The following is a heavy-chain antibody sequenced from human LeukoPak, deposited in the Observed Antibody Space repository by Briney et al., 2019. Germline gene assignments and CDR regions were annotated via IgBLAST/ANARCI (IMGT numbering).Heavy chain of an antibody. J-gene: IGHJ6*03. V-gene: IGHV1-2*02. CDR2: INPNSGGT. CDR3: ARDLQANYYYYYMDV. Sequence: ASVKVSCKASGYTFTVYYMHWVRQAPGQGLEWMGWINPNSGGTNYAQKFQGRVTMTRDTSISTAYMELSRLRSDDTAVYYCARDLQANYYYYYMDVWGKGTTVTISS. D-gene: IGHD5-12*01. CDR1: GYTFTVYY.